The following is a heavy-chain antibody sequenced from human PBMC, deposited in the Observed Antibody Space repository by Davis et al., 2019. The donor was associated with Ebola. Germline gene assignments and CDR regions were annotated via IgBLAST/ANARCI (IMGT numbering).Heavy chain of an antibody. V-gene: IGHV1-8*01. CDR3: ARGVVPVTLDGMDV. CDR1: GYTFTSYD. J-gene: IGHJ6*02. D-gene: IGHD2-15*01. CDR2: MNPNSGNT. Sequence: ASVKVSCKASGYTFTSYDINWVRQATGQGLEWMGWMNPNSGNTGYAQKFQGRVSMTRNTSISTAYMELSSLRSDDTAVFYCARGVVPVTLDGMDVWGQGTTVTVSS.